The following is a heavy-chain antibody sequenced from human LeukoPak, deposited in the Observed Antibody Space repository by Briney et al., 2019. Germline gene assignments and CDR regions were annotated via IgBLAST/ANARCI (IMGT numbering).Heavy chain of an antibody. CDR3: ARGPYDSSGYYTREAAFDI. D-gene: IGHD3-22*01. Sequence: PGGSLRLSCAASGFTFSSYEMNWVRQAPGKGLEWVSYISSSGSTIYYADSVKSRFTISRDNAKNSLYLQMNSLRAEDTAVYYCARGPYDSSGYYTREAAFDIWGQGTMVTVSS. CDR2: ISSSGSTI. V-gene: IGHV3-48*03. J-gene: IGHJ3*02. CDR1: GFTFSSYE.